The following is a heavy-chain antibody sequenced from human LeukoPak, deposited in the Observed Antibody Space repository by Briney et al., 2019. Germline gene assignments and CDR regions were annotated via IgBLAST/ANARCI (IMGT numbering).Heavy chain of an antibody. CDR3: ARDHKPYDFWSGADPFDY. V-gene: IGHV1-18*01. D-gene: IGHD3-3*01. J-gene: IGHJ4*02. Sequence: ASVKVSCKASGYTFTSYSISWVRQAPGQGLEWMGWISAYNGNTNYAQKLQGRVTMTTDTSTSTAYMELRSLRSDDTAVYYCARDHKPYDFWSGADPFDYWGQGTLVTVSS. CDR2: ISAYNGNT. CDR1: GYTFTSYS.